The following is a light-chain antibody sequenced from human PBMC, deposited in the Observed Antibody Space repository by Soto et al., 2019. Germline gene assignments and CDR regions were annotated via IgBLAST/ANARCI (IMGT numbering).Light chain of an antibody. J-gene: IGLJ1*01. Sequence: QSALTQPPSASGSLGQSVAISCTGTSSDVGATDYVSLYQHHSGKAPKLLLYEVNKRPSGVPDRFSGSKSGNTASLTVSVLQADDEADYYCISHAGTSNVLGTGTKLTVL. CDR1: SSDVGATDY. V-gene: IGLV2-8*01. CDR3: ISHAGTSNV. CDR2: EVN.